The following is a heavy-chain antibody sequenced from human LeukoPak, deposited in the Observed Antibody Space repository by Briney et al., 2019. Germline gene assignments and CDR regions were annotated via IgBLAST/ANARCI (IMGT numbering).Heavy chain of an antibody. CDR3: ARTSHESVLYWSDP. CDR2: ISGYNGNT. J-gene: IGHJ5*02. V-gene: IGHV1-18*01. CDR1: GYTFTTYG. D-gene: IGHD3-16*01. Sequence: GASVKDSCESSGYTFTTYGIGWVRQAPGQGLEWMGWISGYNGNTNYAQKFQGRVTMTTDTSTSTPYMELRSLRSDDTAVYYCARTSHESVLYWSDPWGQGTLVNVSS.